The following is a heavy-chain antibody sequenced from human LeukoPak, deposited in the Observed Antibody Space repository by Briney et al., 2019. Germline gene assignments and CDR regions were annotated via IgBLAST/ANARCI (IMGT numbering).Heavy chain of an antibody. CDR2: IRYDGSNK. CDR1: GFTFSSYG. Sequence: GGSLRLSCAASGFTFSSYGMHWVRQAPGKGLEWVAFIRYDGSNKYYADSVKGRFTISRDNAKNSLYLQMNSLRAEDTAVYYCATGYGTATDYWGQGTQVTVSS. J-gene: IGHJ4*02. D-gene: IGHD5-12*01. V-gene: IGHV3-30*02. CDR3: ATGYGTATDY.